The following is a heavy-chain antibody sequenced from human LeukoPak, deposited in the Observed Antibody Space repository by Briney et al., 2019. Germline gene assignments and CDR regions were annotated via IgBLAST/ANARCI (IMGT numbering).Heavy chain of an antibody. D-gene: IGHD3-10*01. CDR2: IYYSGST. J-gene: IGHJ6*02. Sequence: SETLSLTCTVSGGSIGSYYWSWIRQPPGKGLEWIGYIYYSGSTNYNPSLKSRVTISVDTSKNQFSLKLSSVTAADTAVYYCARLSNGSGSYTSRYYYYGMDVWGQGTTVTVSS. CDR1: GGSIGSYY. CDR3: ARLSNGSGSYTSRYYYYGMDV. V-gene: IGHV4-59*08.